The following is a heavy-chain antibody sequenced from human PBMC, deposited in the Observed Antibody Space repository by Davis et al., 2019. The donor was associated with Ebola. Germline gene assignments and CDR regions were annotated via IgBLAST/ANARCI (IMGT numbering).Heavy chain of an antibody. CDR3: ARAYCGGDCSRGDFDY. V-gene: IGHV1-46*01. CDR1: GYTFTGYY. J-gene: IGHJ4*02. Sequence: ASVKVSCMASGYTFTGYYMHWVRQAPGQGLEWMGIINPSGGSTSYAQKFQGRVTMTRDTSTSTVYMELSSLRSEDTAVYYCARAYCGGDCSRGDFDYWGQGTLVTVSS. CDR2: INPSGGST. D-gene: IGHD2-21*01.